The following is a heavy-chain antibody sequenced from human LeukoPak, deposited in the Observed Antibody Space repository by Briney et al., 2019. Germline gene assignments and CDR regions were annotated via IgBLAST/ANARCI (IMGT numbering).Heavy chain of an antibody. CDR3: ARGPSSFSSEFDY. CDR1: GFTFSSYA. J-gene: IGHJ4*02. Sequence: PGRSLRLSCAASGFTFSSYAMHWVRQAPGKGLEWVAVISYDGINKYYAGSVKGRFTISRDNYRSTLYVQMNSLRAEDTALYYCARGPSSFSSEFDYWGQGALVTVS. CDR2: ISYDGINK. V-gene: IGHV3-30-3*01. D-gene: IGHD6-6*01.